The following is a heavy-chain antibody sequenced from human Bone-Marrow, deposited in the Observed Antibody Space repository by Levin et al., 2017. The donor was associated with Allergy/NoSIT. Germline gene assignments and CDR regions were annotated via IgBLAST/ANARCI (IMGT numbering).Heavy chain of an antibody. J-gene: IGHJ5*02. CDR3: ARERYYYDSSGYSRIFDP. CDR2: INSDGSST. Sequence: GGSLRLSCAASGFTFSSYWMHWVRQAPGKGLVWVSRINSDGSSTSYADSVKGRFTISRDNAKNTLYLQMNSLRAEDTAVYYCARERYYYDSSGYSRIFDPWGQGTLVTVSS. V-gene: IGHV3-74*01. CDR1: GFTFSSYW. D-gene: IGHD3-22*01.